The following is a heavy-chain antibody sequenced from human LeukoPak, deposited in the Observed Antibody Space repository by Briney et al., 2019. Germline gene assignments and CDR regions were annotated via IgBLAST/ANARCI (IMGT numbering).Heavy chain of an antibody. D-gene: IGHD7-27*01. V-gene: IGHV4-61*01. CDR2: IYYSGST. Sequence: SETLSLTCNVSGGSISSTNYYWGWIRQPPGKGLEWIGYIYYSGSTNYNPSLKSRVTISVDTSKNQFSLKLSSVTAADTAVYYCAREAHLGWFDPWGQGTLVTVSS. J-gene: IGHJ5*02. CDR1: GGSISSTNYY. CDR3: AREAHLGWFDP.